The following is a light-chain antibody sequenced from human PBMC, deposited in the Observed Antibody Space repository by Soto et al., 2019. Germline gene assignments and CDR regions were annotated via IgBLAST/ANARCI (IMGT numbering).Light chain of an antibody. CDR1: QGIRND. J-gene: IGKJ4*01. CDR3: LQDYSYPLT. V-gene: IGKV1-6*01. CDR2: GAS. Sequence: AIKMTQSPSSLSASVGDRVTLTCRASQGIRNDLGWYQQKPGKAPKVLIYGASTLQSGVPSRFSGSGFGTDFTLTISSLQPDDFATYYCLQDYSYPLTFGGGTKVEI.